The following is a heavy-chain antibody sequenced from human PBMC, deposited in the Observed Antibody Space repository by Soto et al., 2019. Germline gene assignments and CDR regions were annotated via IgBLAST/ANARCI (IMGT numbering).Heavy chain of an antibody. J-gene: IGHJ4*02. D-gene: IGHD1-1*01. Sequence: QVRLVESGGGVVQPGGSLRLSCAPSGFTLRTYPMHWLRQTPGKGLEWLTVLSFDGKVKHYADSVGGRFTISRDISENTLYLQMNSLRGEDTAVYYCARDPLRGSPDYFDHWGQGTLVTVSS. CDR1: GFTLRTYP. CDR3: ARDPLRGSPDYFDH. V-gene: IGHV3-30*04. CDR2: LSFDGKVK.